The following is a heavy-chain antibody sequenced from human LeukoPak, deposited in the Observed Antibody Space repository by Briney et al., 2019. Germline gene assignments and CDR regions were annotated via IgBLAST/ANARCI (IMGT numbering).Heavy chain of an antibody. CDR1: GFPFSSYG. CDR3: VKEGGELAFDY. V-gene: IGHV3-30*18. CDR2: ISYDGTNK. J-gene: IGHJ4*02. D-gene: IGHD1-1*01. Sequence: GGSLRLSCVASGFPFSSYGMHWVRQAPGKGLEWVAAISYDGTNKYYAEYEQGRLTISRDNSKNTLYLHMNGLRAEDTAVYYCVKEGGELAFDYWGQGPLVTVSS.